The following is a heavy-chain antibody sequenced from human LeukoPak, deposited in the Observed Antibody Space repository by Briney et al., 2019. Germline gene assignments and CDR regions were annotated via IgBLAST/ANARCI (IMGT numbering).Heavy chain of an antibody. CDR1: GYSISSGYY. Sequence: PSETLSLTCTVSGYSISSGYYWGWIRQPPGKGLEWIGSIYHSGSTYYNPSLKSRVTISVDTSKNQFSLKLSSVTAADTAVYYCARDNRYYYDSSGYWYFDLWGRGTLVTVSS. CDR2: IYHSGST. D-gene: IGHD3-22*01. V-gene: IGHV4-38-2*02. CDR3: ARDNRYYYDSSGYWYFDL. J-gene: IGHJ2*01.